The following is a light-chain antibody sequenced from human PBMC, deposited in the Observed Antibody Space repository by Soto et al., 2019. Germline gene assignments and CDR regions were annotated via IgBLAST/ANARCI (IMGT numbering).Light chain of an antibody. CDR2: DAS. J-gene: IGKJ1*01. Sequence: DIQMTQSPSTLSASVGDSVTITCRASQSISSWLAWYQQKPGKAPKLLIYDASSLESGVPSRFSGSGSGTEFTLTISCLQSEDFATYYCQQYYSYPRTFGQGTKVDI. V-gene: IGKV1-5*01. CDR3: QQYYSYPRT. CDR1: QSISSW.